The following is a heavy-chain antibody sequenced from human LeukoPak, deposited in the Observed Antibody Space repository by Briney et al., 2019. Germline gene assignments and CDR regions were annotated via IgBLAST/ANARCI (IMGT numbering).Heavy chain of an antibody. CDR1: GYTLTELS. CDR3: ATGGPHDYGDPWEFDY. J-gene: IGHJ4*02. D-gene: IGHD4-17*01. CDR2: FNPEDGET. Sequence: ASVKVSCKVSGYTLTELSMHWVRQAPGKGLEWVGGFNPEDGETIYAHKFQGRVTMTEDTSTDTAYMELSGLRSEDTAVYYCATGGPHDYGDPWEFDYWGQGTLVTVSS. V-gene: IGHV1-24*01.